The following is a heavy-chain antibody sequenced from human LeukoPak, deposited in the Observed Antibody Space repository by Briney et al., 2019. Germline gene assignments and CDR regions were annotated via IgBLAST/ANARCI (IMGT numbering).Heavy chain of an antibody. V-gene: IGHV1-18*01. CDR2: ISAYNGST. CDR1: GYTFTSYG. J-gene: IGHJ4*02. D-gene: IGHD3-9*01. CDR3: ARCPYDILTGYGD. Sequence: ASVKVSCKASGYTFTSYGISWVRQAPGQGLEWMGWISAYNGSTNYAQKFQGRVTITTDESTSTAYMELSSLRSEDTAVYYCARCPYDILTGYGDWGQGTLVTVSS.